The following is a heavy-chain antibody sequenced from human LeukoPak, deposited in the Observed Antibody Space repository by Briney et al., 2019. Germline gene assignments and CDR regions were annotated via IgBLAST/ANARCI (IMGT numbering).Heavy chain of an antibody. CDR3: AHRLDEATYYYDNSGYSNWFDP. D-gene: IGHD3-22*01. CDR2: IYWNDDK. CDR1: GFSLSTSGVG. Sequence: SGPTLVNPTQTLTLTCTFSGFSLSTSGVGVGWIRQPPGKALEWLALIYWNDDKRYSPSLKSRLTITKDTSKNQVVLTMTNMDPVDTATYYCAHRLDEATYYYDNSGYSNWFDPWGQGTLVTVSS. J-gene: IGHJ5*02. V-gene: IGHV2-5*01.